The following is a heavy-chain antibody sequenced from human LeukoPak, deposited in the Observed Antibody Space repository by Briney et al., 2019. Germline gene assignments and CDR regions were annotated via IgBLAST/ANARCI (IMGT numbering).Heavy chain of an antibody. CDR2: INPNTGDT. D-gene: IGHD6-6*01. CDR3: ARAYSSSFHAPLRY. Sequence: ASAKVSCKASGYTFTGYYMHWVRQAPGQGLEWMGWINPNTGDTDYVQNFQGRVTMTRDTSISTAYMELSRLRSDDTAVYYCARAYSSSFHAPLRYWGQGTLVTVSS. CDR1: GYTFTGYY. J-gene: IGHJ4*02. V-gene: IGHV1-2*02.